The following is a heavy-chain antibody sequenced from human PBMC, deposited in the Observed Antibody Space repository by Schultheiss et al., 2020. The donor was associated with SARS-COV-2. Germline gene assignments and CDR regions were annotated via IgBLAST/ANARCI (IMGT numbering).Heavy chain of an antibody. J-gene: IGHJ4*02. V-gene: IGHV4-34*01. CDR2: IYYSGST. D-gene: IGHD6-6*01. Sequence: SETLSLTCAVYGGSFSGYYWSWIRQPPGKGLEWIGYIYYSGSTNYNPSLKSRVTISVDTSKNQFSLKLSSVTAADTAVYYCARTSLDRFVDYWGQGTLVTVSS. CDR3: ARTSLDRFVDY. CDR1: GGSFSGYY.